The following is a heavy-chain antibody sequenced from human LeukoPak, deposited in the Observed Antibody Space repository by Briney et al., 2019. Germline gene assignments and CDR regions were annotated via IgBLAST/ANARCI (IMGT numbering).Heavy chain of an antibody. D-gene: IGHD5-24*01. CDR2: ISSSGNNA. Sequence: GGSLRLSCADSGFTFRSYSMNWVRQAPGKGLEWVSLISSSGNNAYYADSVKGRFTISRDNSKNTLSLQMNSLRVEDTAIYYCAKDIQLSTWGLGTMVTVSS. CDR1: GFTFRSYS. J-gene: IGHJ3*01. V-gene: IGHV3-23*01. CDR3: AKDIQLST.